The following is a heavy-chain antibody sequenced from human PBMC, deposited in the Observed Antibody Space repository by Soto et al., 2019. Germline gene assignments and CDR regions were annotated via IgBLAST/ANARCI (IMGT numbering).Heavy chain of an antibody. V-gene: IGHV1-24*01. J-gene: IGHJ6*02. CDR1: GYTLTELS. D-gene: IGHD6-19*01. Sequence: ASVKVSCKVSGYTLTELSMHWVRQAPGKGLEWMGGFDPEDGETIYAQKFQGRVTMTEDTSTDTAYMELSSLRSEDTAVYYCAKRDIAVAGFHPGAGNYYYYGMDVWGQGTTVTVSS. CDR2: FDPEDGET. CDR3: AKRDIAVAGFHPGAGNYYYYGMDV.